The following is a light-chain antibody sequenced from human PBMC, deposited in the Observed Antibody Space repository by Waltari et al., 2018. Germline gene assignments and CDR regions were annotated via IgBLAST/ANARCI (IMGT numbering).Light chain of an antibody. CDR1: QSLTKRY. J-gene: IGKJ2*01. CDR2: GAS. Sequence: VLTQSPGTLSLSPGERATLSCRASQSLTKRYLAWYQQKPGQAPWLLIYGASSRAAGIPDRFSGSGSGTDFTLTISRLEPEDFAVYYCQQYGSSVLYTFGQGTKLEIK. CDR3: QQYGSSVLYT. V-gene: IGKV3-20*01.